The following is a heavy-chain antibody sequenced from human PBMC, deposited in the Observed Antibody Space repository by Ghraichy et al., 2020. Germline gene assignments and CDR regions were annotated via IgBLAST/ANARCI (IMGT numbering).Heavy chain of an antibody. D-gene: IGHD3-3*01. CDR2: ISDDGGSK. CDR1: GFTFSSYG. CDR3: AKGQGAVVIIHDWFDP. Sequence: GGSLRLSCAASGFTFSSYGMHWVRQAPGKGLEWVAVISDDGGSKDYADSVKGRFTISRDNSKNTLYLQMNSLRAEDTAVYYCAKGQGAVVIIHDWFDPWGQGTLVTVSS. J-gene: IGHJ5*02. V-gene: IGHV3-30*18.